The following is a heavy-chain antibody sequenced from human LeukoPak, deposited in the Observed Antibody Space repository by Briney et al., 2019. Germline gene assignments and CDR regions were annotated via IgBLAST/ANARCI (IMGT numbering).Heavy chain of an antibody. V-gene: IGHV4-59*01. CDR3: ARASSGAIYYYGMDV. J-gene: IGHJ6*02. Sequence: PSETLSLTCTNSGGPISRSYWTWIRQVPGKGLEWIGCIFNSGSTLYNPSLKSRVTISEDTSRSQFSLKLSSVTAADTAVYYCARASSGAIYYYGMDVWGQGTTVTVSS. CDR2: IFNSGST. CDR1: GGPISRSY. D-gene: IGHD3-10*01.